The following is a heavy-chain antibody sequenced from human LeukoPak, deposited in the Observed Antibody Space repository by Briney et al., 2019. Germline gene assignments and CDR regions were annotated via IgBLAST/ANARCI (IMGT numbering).Heavy chain of an antibody. Sequence: GASVKVSCKASGGTFSSYAISWVRQAPGQGLEWMGGIIPIFGTANYAQKFQGRVTITADESTSTAYMELSSLRSEDTAVYYCAREITIFGVVTKRGENWFDPWGQGTLVTVSS. V-gene: IGHV1-69*13. CDR1: GGTFSSYA. CDR2: IIPIFGTA. D-gene: IGHD3-3*01. J-gene: IGHJ5*02. CDR3: AREITIFGVVTKRGENWFDP.